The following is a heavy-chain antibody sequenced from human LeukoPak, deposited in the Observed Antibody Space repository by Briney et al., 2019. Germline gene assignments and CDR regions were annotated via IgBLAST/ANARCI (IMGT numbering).Heavy chain of an antibody. J-gene: IGHJ4*02. CDR3: AKFWRGAHYYGSGSYYFEGGFDY. V-gene: IGHV3-30*18. CDR1: GFSFSSNG. CDR2: ISYDGSKI. Sequence: GGSLRLSCTASGFSFSSNGMHWVRQAPGKGLEWVAVISYDGSKIYYADSVKGRFTISRDNSKNTLNLQMNSLRAEDTAVYYCAKFWRGAHYYGSGSYYFEGGFDYWGRGTLVTVSS. D-gene: IGHD3-10*01.